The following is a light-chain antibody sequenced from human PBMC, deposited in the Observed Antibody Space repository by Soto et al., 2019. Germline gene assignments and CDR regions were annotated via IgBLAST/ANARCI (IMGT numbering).Light chain of an antibody. CDR3: QQSYNTPPYT. CDR1: QSVSRF. V-gene: IGKV1-39*01. CDR2: AAS. J-gene: IGKJ2*01. Sequence: DMPMTQSPSSLSASVGDRVTITCRASQSVSRFLNWYQQKPGKAPTLLIYAASSLQSGVPSRFSGSGSGTDFTLTISTLQPEDSAAYYCQQSYNTPPYTFGQGTKLEIK.